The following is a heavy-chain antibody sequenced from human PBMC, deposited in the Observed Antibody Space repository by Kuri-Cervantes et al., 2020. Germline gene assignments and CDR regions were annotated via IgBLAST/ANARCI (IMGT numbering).Heavy chain of an antibody. CDR2: IYYSGST. J-gene: IGHJ2*01. V-gene: IGHV4-59*13. D-gene: IGHD3-16*02. Sequence: SETLSLTCTVSGGSISSYYWSWIRQPPGKGLEWIGYIYYSGSTNYNPSLKNRVTISLDTSKNQFSLKLSSLTAADKAVYYCARAPALGELSLVWYFDLWGRGTLVTVSS. CDR1: GGSISSYY. CDR3: ARAPALGELSLVWYFDL.